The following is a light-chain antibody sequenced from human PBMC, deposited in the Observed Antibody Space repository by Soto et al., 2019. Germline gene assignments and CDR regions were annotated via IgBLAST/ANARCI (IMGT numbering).Light chain of an antibody. CDR2: QAS. J-gene: IGKJ1*01. V-gene: IGKV1-5*03. CDR3: QQYSSYSRT. CDR1: QTISTW. Sequence: DIQMTQSPSTLSASVGDRVTITCRASQTISTWLAWYQHKPGTAPKLLIYQASSLEAGVPSRFSGSGSGTEFTLTISTLQPDDFATYYCQQYSSYSRTFGQGTKVDIK.